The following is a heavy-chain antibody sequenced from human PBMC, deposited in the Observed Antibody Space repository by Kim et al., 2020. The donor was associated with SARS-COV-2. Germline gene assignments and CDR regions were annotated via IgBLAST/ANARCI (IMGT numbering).Heavy chain of an antibody. V-gene: IGHV3-21*01. CDR3: ARGPATVTGYYYYGMDV. CDR1: GFTFSSYS. J-gene: IGHJ6*02. CDR2: ISSSSSYI. Sequence: GGSLRLSCAASGFTFSSYSMNWVRQAPGKGLEWVSSISSSSSYIYYADSVKGRFTISRDNAKNSLYLQMNSLRAEDTAVYYCARGPATVTGYYYYGMDVWGQGTTVTVSS. D-gene: IGHD4-17*01.